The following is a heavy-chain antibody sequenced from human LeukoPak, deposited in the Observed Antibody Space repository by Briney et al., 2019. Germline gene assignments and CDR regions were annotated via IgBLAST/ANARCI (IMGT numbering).Heavy chain of an antibody. CDR1: GYTFTSYA. Sequence: ASVKVSCKASGYTFTSYAMHWVRQAPGQRLEWMGWINAGNGNAKYSQKFQGRVTITRDTSASTAYMELSSLRSEDTAVYYCARGGTMVRGVIKSLRIDYWGQGTLVTVSS. V-gene: IGHV1-3*01. J-gene: IGHJ4*02. CDR2: INAGNGNA. D-gene: IGHD3-10*01. CDR3: ARGGTMVRGVIKSLRIDY.